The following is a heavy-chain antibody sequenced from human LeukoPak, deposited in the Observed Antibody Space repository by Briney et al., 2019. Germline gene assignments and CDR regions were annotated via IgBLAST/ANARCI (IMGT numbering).Heavy chain of an antibody. D-gene: IGHD6-6*01. CDR1: GFTVSSNY. CDR2: IYSGGST. Sequence: GGSLRLSCAASGFTVSSNYMSWVRQAPGKGLEWVSVIYSGGSTYYADSVKGRFTISRDNSKNTLYLQMDSLRAEDTAVYYCASKGSIAARHGFDYWGQGTLVTVSS. CDR3: ASKGSIAARHGFDY. J-gene: IGHJ4*02. V-gene: IGHV3-66*02.